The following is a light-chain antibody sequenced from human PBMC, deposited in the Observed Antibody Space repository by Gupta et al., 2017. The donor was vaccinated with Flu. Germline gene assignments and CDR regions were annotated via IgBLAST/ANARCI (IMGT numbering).Light chain of an antibody. V-gene: IGLV2-8*01. CDR1: SSDIGGYNY. Sequence: SSDIGGYNYVSWYQHHPGNAPKLIIYAVTERPSGGPARCSGSKSGNTAALTVSGLQAEDEADYFCSSFAGSDNLWVFGGGTRLTVL. CDR2: AVT. J-gene: IGLJ3*02. CDR3: SSFAGSDNLWV.